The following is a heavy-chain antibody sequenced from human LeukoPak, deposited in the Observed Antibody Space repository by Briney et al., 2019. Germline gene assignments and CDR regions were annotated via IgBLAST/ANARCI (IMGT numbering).Heavy chain of an antibody. CDR1: GFTFSSYS. V-gene: IGHV3-21*01. J-gene: IGHJ6*02. Sequence: GGSLRLSCAASGFTFSSYSMNWVRQAREKGLEWVSTISSSSTYIYYADSVKGRFTISRDNAKNSLYLQMNSLRVEDTAVYYCARVGCSGGRCPGYGMDVWGQGTTVTVSS. D-gene: IGHD2-15*01. CDR3: ARVGCSGGRCPGYGMDV. CDR2: ISSSSTYI.